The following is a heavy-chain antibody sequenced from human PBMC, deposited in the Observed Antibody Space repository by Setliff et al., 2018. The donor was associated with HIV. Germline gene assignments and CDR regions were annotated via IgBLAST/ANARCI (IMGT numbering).Heavy chain of an antibody. CDR3: ARDPYYVWGSPSNWFDP. CDR1: GYTFTSFY. V-gene: IGHV1-46*03. D-gene: IGHD3-16*01. J-gene: IGHJ5*02. CDR2: INPSGGST. Sequence: GASVKVSCKASGYTFTSFYLHWVRQAPGQGLEWMAIINPSGGSTSYAQKFQGRVTMTSDTSTSTVYMELSSLRSEDTAVYYCARDPYYVWGSPSNWFDPWGQGTLVTVSS.